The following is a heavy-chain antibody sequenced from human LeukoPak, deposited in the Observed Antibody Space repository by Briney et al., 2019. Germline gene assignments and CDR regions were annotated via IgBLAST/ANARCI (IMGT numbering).Heavy chain of an antibody. D-gene: IGHD3-10*01. Sequence: ASVKVSCKASGCTFTGYYMHWVRQAPGQGLEWMGWINPNSGGTSYAQKFQGRVTMTRDTSINTAYMELSRLRSDDTALYYCASLWFGELSSFDYWGQGTLVTVSS. CDR1: GCTFTGYY. CDR2: INPNSGGT. V-gene: IGHV1-2*02. J-gene: IGHJ4*02. CDR3: ASLWFGELSSFDY.